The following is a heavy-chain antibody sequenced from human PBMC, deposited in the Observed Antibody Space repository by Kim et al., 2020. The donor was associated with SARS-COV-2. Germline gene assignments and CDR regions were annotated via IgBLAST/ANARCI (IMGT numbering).Heavy chain of an antibody. Sequence: SETLSLTCTVSGGSISSSSYYWGWIRQPPGKGLEWIGSIYYSGSTYYNPSLKSRVTISVDTSKNQFSLKLSSVTAADTAVYYCATNWPRDPWGQGTLVTVSS. CDR2: IYYSGST. D-gene: IGHD1-1*01. J-gene: IGHJ5*02. CDR3: ATNWPRDP. V-gene: IGHV4-39*01. CDR1: GGSISSSSYY.